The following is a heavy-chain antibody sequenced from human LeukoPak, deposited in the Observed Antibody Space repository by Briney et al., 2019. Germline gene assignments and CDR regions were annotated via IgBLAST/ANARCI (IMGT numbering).Heavy chain of an antibody. CDR3: ARDNIWAFDI. CDR1: GFTSFNFP. D-gene: IGHD3-9*01. J-gene: IGHJ3*02. CDR2: IRSDGTI. V-gene: IGHV3-48*02. Sequence: GSLRLSCEASGFTSFNFPMNWVRKAPGKGLEWVSHIRSDGTITYADSVKGRFTISRDDAKTSVYLQMNSLRDEDTAMYYCARDNIWAFDIWGQGTMVTVSS.